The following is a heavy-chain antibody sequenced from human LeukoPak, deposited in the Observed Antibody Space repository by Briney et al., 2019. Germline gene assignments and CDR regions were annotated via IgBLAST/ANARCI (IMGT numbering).Heavy chain of an antibody. V-gene: IGHV3-11*04. CDR1: GFTFSDYY. CDR3: ARGPVDTAMVAYYYYMDV. D-gene: IGHD5-18*01. CDR2: ISSSGSTI. Sequence: GGSLRLSCAASGFTFSDYYMSWIRQAPGKGLEWVSYISSSGSTIYYADSVKGRFTISRDNAKNSLYLQMNSLRAEDTAVYYCARGPVDTAMVAYYYYMDVWGKGTTVTVSS. J-gene: IGHJ6*03.